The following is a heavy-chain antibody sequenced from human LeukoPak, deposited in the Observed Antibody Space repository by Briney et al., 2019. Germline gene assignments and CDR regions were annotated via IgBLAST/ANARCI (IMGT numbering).Heavy chain of an antibody. V-gene: IGHV4-4*02. CDR2: IYHSGST. CDR3: ASVSSGWYFEDFDY. CDR1: GGSISSSNW. J-gene: IGHJ4*02. D-gene: IGHD6-19*01. Sequence: SGTLSLTCAVSGGSISSSNWWSWVRQPPGKGLEWIGEIYHSGSTNYNPSLKSRVTISVDKSKNQFSLKLCSVTAADTAVYYCASVSSGWYFEDFDYWGQGTLVTVSS.